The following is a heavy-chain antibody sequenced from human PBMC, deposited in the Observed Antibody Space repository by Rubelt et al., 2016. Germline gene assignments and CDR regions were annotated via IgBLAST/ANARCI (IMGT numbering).Heavy chain of an antibody. D-gene: IGHD5-12*01. CDR1: GGSITSYY. J-gene: IGHJ3*02. CDR2: IYYSESS. V-gene: IGHV4-59*08. CDR3: ARRGGYPLAAFDI. Sequence: QVQLQESGPGLVKASETLSLTCSVSGGSITSYYWSWIRQPPGKELEWIGYIYYSESSNYNPSLKSRVTIQLDTSKSQVSWRLNRGTATDTAGYYCARRGGYPLAAFDIWGQGTMVSVSS.